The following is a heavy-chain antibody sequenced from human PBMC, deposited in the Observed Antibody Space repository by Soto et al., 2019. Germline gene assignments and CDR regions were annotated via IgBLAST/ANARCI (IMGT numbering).Heavy chain of an antibody. CDR2: INPNSGGT. Sequence: ASVKVSCKASGYTFTGYYMHWVRQAPGQGLEWMGWINPNSGGTNYAQKFQGWVTMTRDTSISTAYMELSRLRSDDTAVYYCARDRMGDVHDAFDIWGQGTMVTVSS. D-gene: IGHD3-16*01. J-gene: IGHJ3*02. V-gene: IGHV1-2*04. CDR3: ARDRMGDVHDAFDI. CDR1: GYTFTGYY.